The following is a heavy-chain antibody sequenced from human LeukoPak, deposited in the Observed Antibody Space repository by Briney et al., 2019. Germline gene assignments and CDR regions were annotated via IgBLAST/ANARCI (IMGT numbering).Heavy chain of an antibody. D-gene: IGHD6-19*01. J-gene: IGHJ4*01. CDR3: AGVAVNGLIDY. CDR2: INPDGGGT. V-gene: IGHV1-2*02. CDR1: GYTFTGYY. Sequence: GVSVTVSCKTSGYTFTGYYIHWVRQAPGQGLEWMGWINPDGGGTNYAQKFQGRVTMTRDTSISTAYMELSRLRSDDTAVYYCAGVAVNGLIDYWGQGSL.